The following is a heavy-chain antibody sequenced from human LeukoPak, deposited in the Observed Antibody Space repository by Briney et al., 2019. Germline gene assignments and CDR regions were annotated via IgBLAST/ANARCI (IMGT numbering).Heavy chain of an antibody. V-gene: IGHV4-34*01. D-gene: IGHD6-13*01. Sequence: PSETLSLTCAVYGGSFSGYYWGWIRQPPGKGLEWIGEINHSGSTNYNPSLKSRVTISVDTSKNQFSLKLSSVTAADTAVYYCARRAWGQYSSSWYYWGQGTLVTVSS. CDR1: GGSFSGYY. CDR3: ARRAWGQYSSSWYY. CDR2: INHSGST. J-gene: IGHJ4*02.